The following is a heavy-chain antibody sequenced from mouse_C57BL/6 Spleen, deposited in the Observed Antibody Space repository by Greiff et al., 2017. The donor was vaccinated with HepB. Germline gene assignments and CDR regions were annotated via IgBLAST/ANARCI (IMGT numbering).Heavy chain of an antibody. CDR2: ISDGGSYT. D-gene: IGHD2-2*01. Sequence: EVQLVESGGGLVKPGGSLKLSCAASGFTFSSYAMSWVRQTPEKRLEWVATISDGGSYTYYPDNVKGRFTIARDNAKNNLYLQMSHLKFEDTAMYYCARDSEGYDEKAWFAYWGQGTLVTVSA. CDR1: GFTFSSYA. V-gene: IGHV5-4*01. J-gene: IGHJ3*01. CDR3: ARDSEGYDEKAWFAY.